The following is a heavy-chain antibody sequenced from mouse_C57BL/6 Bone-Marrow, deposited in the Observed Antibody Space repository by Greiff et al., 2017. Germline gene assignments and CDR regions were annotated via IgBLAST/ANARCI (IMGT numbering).Heavy chain of an antibody. V-gene: IGHV1-9*01. CDR2: ILPGSGST. Sequence: QVQLKESGAELMKPGASVKLSCKATGYTFTGYWIAWVKQRPGHGLEWIGEILPGSGSTNYNEKFKGKATFTADTSSNTAYMQLSSLTTEDSAIYYCAKPLHCYGSSSYYFDYWGQGTTLTVSS. J-gene: IGHJ2*01. CDR3: AKPLHCYGSSSYYFDY. D-gene: IGHD1-1*01. CDR1: GYTFTGYW.